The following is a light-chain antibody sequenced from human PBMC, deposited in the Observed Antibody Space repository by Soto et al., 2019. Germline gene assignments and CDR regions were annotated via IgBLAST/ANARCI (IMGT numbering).Light chain of an antibody. CDR1: QDINKN. CDR3: QQYESLPLT. J-gene: IGKJ5*01. Sequence: DFQMTQSPSSLSASVGYRVSITCQASQDINKNLIWYQQKPGKAPKLLIYDASDLETGVPSRFSGSGSGTGFTFTISSLQPEDFATYYCQQYESLPLTFGQGTRLEIK. V-gene: IGKV1-33*01. CDR2: DAS.